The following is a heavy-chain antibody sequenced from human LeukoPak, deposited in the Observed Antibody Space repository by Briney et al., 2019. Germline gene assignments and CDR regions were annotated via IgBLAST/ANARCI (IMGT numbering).Heavy chain of an antibody. CDR1: GFTFSSXX. CDR3: ASQDQVHFIDY. D-gene: IGHD2-2*01. Sequence: AXSGFTFSSXXXXWVRQXPGKXXXXXSTISGSGGSTYYADSVKGRFTISRDNSKNTLYLQMNSLRAEDTAVYYCASQDQVHFIDYWGQGTLVTVSS. V-gene: IGHV3-23*01. CDR2: ISGSGGST. J-gene: IGHJ4*02.